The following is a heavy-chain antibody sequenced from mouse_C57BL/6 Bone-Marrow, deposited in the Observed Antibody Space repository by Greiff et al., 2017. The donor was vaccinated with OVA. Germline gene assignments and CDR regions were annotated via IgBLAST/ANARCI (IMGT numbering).Heavy chain of an antibody. CDR1: GYTFTSYW. J-gene: IGHJ3*01. V-gene: IGHV1-72*01. Sequence: VQLQQPGAELVKPGASVKLSCKASGYTFTSYWMHWVKQRPGRGFEWIGRIDPNSGGTKYNEKFKSKATLTVDKPSSTAYMQLSSLTSEDSAVYYCARNYGSNTGFFAYWGQGTLVTVSA. CDR2: IDPNSGGT. D-gene: IGHD1-1*01. CDR3: ARNYGSNTGFFAY.